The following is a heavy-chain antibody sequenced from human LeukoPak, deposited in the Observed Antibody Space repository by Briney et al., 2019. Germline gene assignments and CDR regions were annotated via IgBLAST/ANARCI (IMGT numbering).Heavy chain of an antibody. CDR1: GFTFSSYW. Sequence: GGSLRLSCAASGFTFSSYWMSWVRQAPGKGLEWVANIKQDGSEKYYVDSVKGRFTISRDNAKDSLYLQMNSLRAEDTAVYYCARGGFVCSDCYSDSDYWGQGTLVTVSS. J-gene: IGHJ4*02. CDR2: IKQDGSEK. D-gene: IGHD2-21*02. CDR3: ARGGFVCSDCYSDSDY. V-gene: IGHV3-7*01.